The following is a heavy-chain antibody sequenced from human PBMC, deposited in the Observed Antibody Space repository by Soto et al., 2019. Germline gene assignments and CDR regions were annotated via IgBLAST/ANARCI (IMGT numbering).Heavy chain of an antibody. D-gene: IGHD1-26*01. CDR1: AGSISGHY. CDR3: ARGRPWELYDY. Sequence: SETLSLTCTVSAGSISGHYWSWIRQPPGKGLECIGYISDTGSTNYSPSLKSRVTISVDTSKNQFSLKLTSMTAADTAVYYCARGRPWELYDYWGQGTLVTVS. J-gene: IGHJ4*02. CDR2: ISDTGST. V-gene: IGHV4-59*11.